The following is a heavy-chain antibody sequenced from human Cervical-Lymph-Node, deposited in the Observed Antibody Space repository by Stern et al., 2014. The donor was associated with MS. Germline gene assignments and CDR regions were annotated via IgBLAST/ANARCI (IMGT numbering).Heavy chain of an antibody. Sequence: QLQLQESGPGLVKPSETLSLTCTVSGGSISSYYWSWIRQPPGKGLEWIGYIYYSGSTTYNPSLKSRVTISVDTSKNQFSLKLSSVTAADTAVYYCARGTYYYDSSGYYVFDYWGQGTLVTVSS. CDR3: ARGTYYYDSSGYYVFDY. J-gene: IGHJ4*02. V-gene: IGHV4-59*01. D-gene: IGHD3-22*01. CDR1: GGSISSYY. CDR2: IYYSGST.